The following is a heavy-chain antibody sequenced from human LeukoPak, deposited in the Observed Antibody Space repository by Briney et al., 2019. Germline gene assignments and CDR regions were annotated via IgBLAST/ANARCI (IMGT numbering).Heavy chain of an antibody. V-gene: IGHV1-8*01. J-gene: IGHJ4*02. CDR1: GYTFTRYD. CDR3: RVDYYGSGTSYLNDF. D-gene: IGHD3-10*01. CDR2: MNPHSGKT. Sequence: ASVKVSYKASGYTFTRYDINWVRQSTGQGLEWMGWMNPHSGKTGYAQKFQGRVAMTADTRINTAYMELSSLRSDDTAVYYCRVDYYGSGTSYLNDFWGQGTLVTVSS.